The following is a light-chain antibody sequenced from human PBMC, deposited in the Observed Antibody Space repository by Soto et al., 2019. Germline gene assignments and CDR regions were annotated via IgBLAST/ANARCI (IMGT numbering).Light chain of an antibody. Sequence: VMTQSPATLSVSPGERAALSCRASQSIGTNLAWYQQRPGQAPRLLIYAASTRATGVPARFSGSGYGTDFTLTISSLQSEDFAVYHCQQYDHWPPFTFGPGTKVDIK. V-gene: IGKV3-15*01. CDR2: AAS. J-gene: IGKJ3*01. CDR1: QSIGTN. CDR3: QQYDHWPPFT.